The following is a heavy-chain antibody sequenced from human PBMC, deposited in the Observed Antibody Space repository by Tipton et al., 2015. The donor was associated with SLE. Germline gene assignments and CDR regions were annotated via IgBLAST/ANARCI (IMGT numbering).Heavy chain of an antibody. D-gene: IGHD2-15*01. J-gene: IGHJ4*02. V-gene: IGHV4-31*03. CDR3: ARGSVVADDY. CDR1: GVSVGSGNFF. CDR2: IYNTGNT. Sequence: TLSLTCTVSGVSVGSGNFFWSWIRQYPGKGLEWIGYIYNTGNTHYKPSLKSRLTISVDTSKNQLSLKLTSVTAADTAVYYCARGSVVADDYWGQGTLVTVSS.